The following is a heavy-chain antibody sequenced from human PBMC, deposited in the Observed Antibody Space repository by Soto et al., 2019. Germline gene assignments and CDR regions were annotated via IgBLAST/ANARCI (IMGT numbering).Heavy chain of an antibody. D-gene: IGHD3-3*01. J-gene: IGHJ3*02. V-gene: IGHV4-59*01. CDR1: GGSISSYY. CDR2: IYYSGST. CDR3: ARVSLRFLEWLPRSGAFDI. Sequence: SETLSLTCTVSGGSISSYYWSWILQPPGKGLEWIGYIYYSGSTNYNPSLKSRVTISVDTSKNQFSLKLSSVTAADTAVYYCARVSLRFLEWLPRSGAFDIWGQGTMVTVSS.